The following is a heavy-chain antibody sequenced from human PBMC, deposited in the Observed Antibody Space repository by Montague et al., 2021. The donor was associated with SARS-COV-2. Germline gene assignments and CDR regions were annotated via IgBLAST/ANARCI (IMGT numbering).Heavy chain of an antibody. CDR1: GGSISSYY. D-gene: IGHD3-22*01. CDR2: IYTSGST. Sequence: SETLSLTCTVSGGSISSYYWNWIRQSAGKGLEWIGRIYTSGSTNYDPSLKSRVTMSVDTSKSQFSLKLSSVTAADTAAYYCARGALFYDSSGYYSDAFDIWGQGTMVTVSS. V-gene: IGHV4-4*07. CDR3: ARGALFYDSSGYYSDAFDI. J-gene: IGHJ3*02.